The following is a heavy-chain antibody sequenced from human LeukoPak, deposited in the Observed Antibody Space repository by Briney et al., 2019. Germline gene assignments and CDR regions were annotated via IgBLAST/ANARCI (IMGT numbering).Heavy chain of an antibody. CDR1: GFTFSSYA. CDR3: AKDPLVGDYYDSSGYYFAEYFQH. CDR2: ISGSGGST. V-gene: IGHV3-23*01. J-gene: IGHJ1*01. Sequence: PGGSLRLSCAASGFTFSSYAMSWVRQAPGKGLEWVSAISGSGGSTYYADSVKGRFTISRDNSKNTLYLQMNSLRAEDTAVYYCAKDPLVGDYYDSSGYYFAEYFQHWGQGTLVTVSS. D-gene: IGHD3-22*01.